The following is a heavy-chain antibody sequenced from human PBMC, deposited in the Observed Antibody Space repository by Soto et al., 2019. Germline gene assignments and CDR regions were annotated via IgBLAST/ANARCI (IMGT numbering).Heavy chain of an antibody. CDR3: ARGNYDFWSGYPGDDAFDI. V-gene: IGHV1-2*02. J-gene: IGHJ3*02. D-gene: IGHD3-3*01. CDR1: GYTFTGYY. Sequence: QVQLVQSGAEVKKPGASVKVSCKASGYTFTGYYMHWVRQAPGQGLEWMGWINPNSGGTNYAQKFQGRVTMTRDTSISTAYMELSRLRSDDTAVYYCARGNYDFWSGYPGDDAFDIWGQGTMVTVSS. CDR2: INPNSGGT.